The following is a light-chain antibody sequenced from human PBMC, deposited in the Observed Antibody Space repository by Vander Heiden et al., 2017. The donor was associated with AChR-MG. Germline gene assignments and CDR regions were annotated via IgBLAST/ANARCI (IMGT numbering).Light chain of an antibody. CDR3: QQYSNLWA. CDR2: KAS. Sequence: DIQMTQSPSTLSASVGDRVTITCRASESIRSCLGWYQQKPGKAPKLLIHKASTLESGVPSRFSGSGSGTEFTLTISSLQPDDFATYYCQQYSNLWAFGQGTKVEIK. J-gene: IGKJ1*01. CDR1: ESIRSC. V-gene: IGKV1-5*03.